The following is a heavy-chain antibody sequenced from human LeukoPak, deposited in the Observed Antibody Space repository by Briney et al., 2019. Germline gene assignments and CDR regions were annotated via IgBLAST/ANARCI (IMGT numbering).Heavy chain of an antibody. V-gene: IGHV3-74*01. D-gene: IGHD1-26*01. J-gene: IGHJ4*02. CDR1: GFIVSSNY. Sequence: GGSLRLSCAASGFIVSSNYMSWVRQAPGKGLVWVSRINEDGSTTNYADSVKGRSTIFRDNAKNTLYLQMNSLRAEDTAVYYCVRDLGGRSGHWGQGTLVTVSS. CDR3: VRDLGGRSGH. CDR2: INEDGSTT.